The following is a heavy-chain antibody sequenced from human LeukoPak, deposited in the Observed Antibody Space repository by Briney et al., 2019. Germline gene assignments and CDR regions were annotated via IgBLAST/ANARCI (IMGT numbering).Heavy chain of an antibody. Sequence: GGPLRLSCAASGFTFSSYSMYWVRQAPGKGLEWVSFISSGSNYIYYTDSVKGRFTISRENAKNSLYLQMNRLRVEDTAIYYCARVGCSGGTCYDYWGQGTLVTVSS. CDR3: ARVGCSGGTCYDY. D-gene: IGHD2-15*01. J-gene: IGHJ4*02. CDR1: GFTFSSYS. V-gene: IGHV3-21*01. CDR2: ISSGSNYI.